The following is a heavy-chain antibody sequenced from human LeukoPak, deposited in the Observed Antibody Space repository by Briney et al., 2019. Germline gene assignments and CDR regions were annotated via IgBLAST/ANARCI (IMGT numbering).Heavy chain of an antibody. J-gene: IGHJ3*02. CDR2: IYSGGST. Sequence: PGGSLRLSCAASGFTVSSNYMSWVRQAPGKGLEWVSVIYSGGSTYYADSVKGRFTISRDNSKNTLYLQMNSLRAEDTAVYYCARGEVRGRSHRPAFDIWGQGTMVTVSS. V-gene: IGHV3-53*01. CDR3: ARGEVRGRSHRPAFDI. CDR1: GFTVSSNY. D-gene: IGHD1-14*01.